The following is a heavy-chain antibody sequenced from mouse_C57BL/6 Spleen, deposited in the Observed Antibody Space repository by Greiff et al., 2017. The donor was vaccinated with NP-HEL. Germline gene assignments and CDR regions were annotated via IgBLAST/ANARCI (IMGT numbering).Heavy chain of an antibody. CDR2: IHPNSGST. Sequence: QVQLQQSGAELVKPGASVKLSCKASGYTFTSYWMHWVKQRPGQGLEWIGMIHPNSGSTNYNEKFKSKATLTVDKSSSTAYMQLSSLTSEDSAVYYCARSTGYDGYVDWGQGTLVTVSA. D-gene: IGHD2-3*01. V-gene: IGHV1-64*01. CDR3: ARSTGYDGYVD. CDR1: GYTFTSYW. J-gene: IGHJ3*01.